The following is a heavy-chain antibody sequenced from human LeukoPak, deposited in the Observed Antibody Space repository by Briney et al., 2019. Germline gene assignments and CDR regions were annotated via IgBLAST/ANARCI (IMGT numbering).Heavy chain of an antibody. CDR1: GGSISSYY. CDR3: ARGGIAVAGTLGY. J-gene: IGHJ4*02. V-gene: IGHV4-59*01. Sequence: SETLSLTCTVSGGSISSYYWSWIRQPPGKGLERIGYIYYSGSTNYDPSLKSRVTISVDTSKNQFSLKLSSVTAADTAVYYCARGGIAVAGTLGYWGQGTLVTVSS. CDR2: IYYSGST. D-gene: IGHD6-19*01.